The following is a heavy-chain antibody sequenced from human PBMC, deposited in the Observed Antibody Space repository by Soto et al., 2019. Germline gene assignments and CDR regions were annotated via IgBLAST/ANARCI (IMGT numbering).Heavy chain of an antibody. D-gene: IGHD4-17*01. CDR1: GFTFSRYG. J-gene: IGHJ4*02. V-gene: IGHV3-33*01. CDR2: ILDDGSDQ. CDR3: ATDDDYGDNGFDY. Sequence: QVQLVEPGGGVVQPGRALRLSCAASGFTFSRYGMHWVRQAPGKGLEWVAVILDDGSDQNYLDSVKGRFTISRDNSKNSLYVQMNSLRAEDTAVYFCATDDDYGDNGFDYWGQGTLVTVSS.